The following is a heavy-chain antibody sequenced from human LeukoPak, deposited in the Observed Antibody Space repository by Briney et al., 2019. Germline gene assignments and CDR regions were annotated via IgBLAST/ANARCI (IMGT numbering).Heavy chain of an antibody. V-gene: IGHV3-23*01. D-gene: IGHD6-19*01. CDR1: GFTFNSFA. CDR2: ISSSGGST. J-gene: IGHJ4*02. Sequence: GGSLRLSCAASGFTFNSFAMSWVRQAPGKGLEWVSAISSSGGSTYYADSVKGRFTISRDDFKNALYLQMKSLRAEDTAVYYCAKLGSWRDFDHWGQGTLVTVSS. CDR3: AKLGSWRDFDH.